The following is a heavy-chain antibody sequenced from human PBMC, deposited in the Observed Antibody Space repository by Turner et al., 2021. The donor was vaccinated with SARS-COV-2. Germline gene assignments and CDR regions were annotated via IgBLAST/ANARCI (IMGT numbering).Heavy chain of an antibody. V-gene: IGHV4-4*07. Sequence: QVQLQESGPGLVKPSETLSLTCTVSGCSIRSYWSWIRQPAGRGPEWIGRIYSSGSSDYNPSLKSRVTMSVDTSKNQCSLKLTSVTAADTAVYYCARQFIRGGSYYWYFDLWGRGTLVTVSS. J-gene: IGHJ2*01. CDR1: GCSIRSY. CDR2: IYSSGSS. D-gene: IGHD1-26*01. CDR3: ARQFIRGGSYYWYFDL.